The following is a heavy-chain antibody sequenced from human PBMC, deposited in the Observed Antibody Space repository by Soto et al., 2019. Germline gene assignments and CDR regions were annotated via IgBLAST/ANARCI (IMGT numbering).Heavy chain of an antibody. J-gene: IGHJ6*02. CDR1: GYTFTYRY. V-gene: IGHV1-45*02. CDR3: ARELGGSYSLSIYYYGMDV. CDR2: ITPFNGNT. D-gene: IGHD1-26*01. Sequence: SVKVSCKASGYTFTYRYLHWVRQAPGQALEWMGWITPFNGNTNYARKFQDRVTITRDRSMSTAYMELSSLRSEDTAMYYCARELGGSYSLSIYYYGMDVWGQGTTVTVSS.